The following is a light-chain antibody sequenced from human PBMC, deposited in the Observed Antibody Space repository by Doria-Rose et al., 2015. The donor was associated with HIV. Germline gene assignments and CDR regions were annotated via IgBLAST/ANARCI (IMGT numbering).Light chain of an antibody. J-gene: IGKJ1*01. CDR3: HQYGTSWT. Sequence: FTQSPGTPSLSPGERATLSCRASQSFSSTYLAWYQQKPGQAPSLLIYDGSTRATGIPDRFSASGSGTDFTLTINRLEPEDFALYYCHQYGTSWTFGQGTKVEI. V-gene: IGKV3-20*01. CDR2: DGS. CDR1: QSFSSTY.